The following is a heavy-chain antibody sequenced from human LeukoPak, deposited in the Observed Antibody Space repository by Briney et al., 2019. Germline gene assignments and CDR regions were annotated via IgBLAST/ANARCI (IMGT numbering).Heavy chain of an antibody. J-gene: IGHJ3*02. CDR2: ISGSGGST. Sequence: PGGSLRLSCAASGCTFSSYAMSWVRQAPGKGLEWVSAISGSGGSTYYADSVKGRFTISRDNSKNTLYLQMNSLRAEDTAVYYCARLHIVVVTDNDAFDIWGQGTMVTVSS. CDR1: GCTFSSYA. CDR3: ARLHIVVVTDNDAFDI. D-gene: IGHD2-21*02. V-gene: IGHV3-23*01.